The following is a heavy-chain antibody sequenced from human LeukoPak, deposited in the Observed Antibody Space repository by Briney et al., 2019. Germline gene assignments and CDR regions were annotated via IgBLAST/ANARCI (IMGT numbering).Heavy chain of an antibody. CDR2: ISSSGSTI. CDR3: ARDTRYCSGGGCYVGYYFDY. CDR1: GFTFSSYE. V-gene: IGHV3-48*03. D-gene: IGHD2-15*01. Sequence: PGGSLRLSCPASGFTFSSYEMNWVRQAPGKWLEWVSYISSSGSTIYYADSVKGRFTISRDNAKNSLFLQMNSLRAEDTAVYYCARDTRYCSGGGCYVGYYFDYWGQGTLVTVSS. J-gene: IGHJ4*02.